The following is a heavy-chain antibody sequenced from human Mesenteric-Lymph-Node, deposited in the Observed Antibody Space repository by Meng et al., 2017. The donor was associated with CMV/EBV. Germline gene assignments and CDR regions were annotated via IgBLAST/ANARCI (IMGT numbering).Heavy chain of an antibody. CDR2: INHSGST. CDR1: GGSFSGYY. J-gene: IGHJ4*02. CDR3: ARGSSYDILTGYVDY. V-gene: IGHV4-34*01. D-gene: IGHD3-9*01. Sequence: QVQLHQWGAGLLKPSETLSVTCAVYGGSFSGYYWNWIRQSPEKGLEWIGEINHSGSTTYNPSFTSRIIISVDTSTNQISLNMSSVTAADTAVYYCARGSSYDILTGYVDYWGQGALVTVSS.